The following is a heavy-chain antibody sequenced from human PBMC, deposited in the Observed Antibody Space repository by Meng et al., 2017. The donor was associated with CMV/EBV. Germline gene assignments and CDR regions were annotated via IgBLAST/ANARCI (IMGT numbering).Heavy chain of an antibody. V-gene: IGHV4-59*01. Sequence: SETLSLTCTVSGGSISSYYWSWIRQPPGKGLEWIGYIYYSGSTNYNPSLKSRVTISVDTSKNQFSLKLSSVTAADTAAYYCAREYDFWSGKGWFDPWGQGTLVTVSS. CDR2: IYYSGST. J-gene: IGHJ5*02. D-gene: IGHD3-3*01. CDR3: AREYDFWSGKGWFDP. CDR1: GGSISSYY.